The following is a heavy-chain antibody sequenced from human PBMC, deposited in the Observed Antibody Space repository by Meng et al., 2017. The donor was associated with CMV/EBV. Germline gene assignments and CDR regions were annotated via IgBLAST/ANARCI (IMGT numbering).Heavy chain of an antibody. J-gene: IGHJ4*02. CDR1: GFTFSSYS. CDR2: ISSSSSYI. D-gene: IGHD6-6*01. CDR3: ARGPLRPYSSSSGSGYFDY. V-gene: IGHV3-21*01. Sequence: GESLKISCAASGFTFSSYSMNWVRQAPGKGLEWVSSISSSSSYIYYADSVKGRFTISRDNAKNSLYLQMNSLRAEDTAVYYCARGPLRPYSSSSGSGYFDYWGQGTLVTVSS.